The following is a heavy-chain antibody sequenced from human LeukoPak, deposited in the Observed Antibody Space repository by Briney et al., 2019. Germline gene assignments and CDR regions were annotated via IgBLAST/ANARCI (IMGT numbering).Heavy chain of an antibody. CDR3: TMLGDY. CDR1: GFTFSSYW. Sequence: GGSLRLSCAASGFTFSSYWMHWVRQASGKGLEWVGRIRSKANSYATAYAASVKGRFTISRDDSKNTAYLQMNSLKTEDTAVYYCTMLGDYWGQGTLVTVSS. CDR2: IRSKANSYAT. J-gene: IGHJ4*02. D-gene: IGHD3-16*01. V-gene: IGHV3-73*01.